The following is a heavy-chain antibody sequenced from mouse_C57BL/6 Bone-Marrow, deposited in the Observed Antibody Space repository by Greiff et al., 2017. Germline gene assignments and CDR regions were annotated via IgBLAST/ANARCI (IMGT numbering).Heavy chain of an antibody. CDR1: GYTFTSYW. CDR3: ARGLTGFDYFDY. CDR2: INPSNGGT. J-gene: IGHJ2*01. D-gene: IGHD4-1*01. V-gene: IGHV1-53*01. Sequence: VQLQQPGTELVKPGASVKLSCKASGYTFTSYWMHWVKQRPGQGLEWIGNINPSNGGTNYNEKFKSKATLTVDKSSSTAYMKHSSLTSEDSAVFYLARGLTGFDYFDYWGQGTTLTVSS.